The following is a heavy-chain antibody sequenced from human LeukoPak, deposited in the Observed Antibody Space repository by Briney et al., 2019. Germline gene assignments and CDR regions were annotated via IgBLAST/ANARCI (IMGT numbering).Heavy chain of an antibody. J-gene: IGHJ6*02. V-gene: IGHV4-59*08. CDR1: GGSISSYY. CDR2: IYYSGST. D-gene: IGHD5-12*01. Sequence: PSETLSLTCTVSGGSISSYYWSWIRQPPGKGLEWIGYIYYSGSTNYNPSLRSRVTISVDTSKNQFSLKLSSVTAADTAVYYCARCLVPKVMDVWGQGTTVTVSS. CDR3: ARCLVPKVMDV.